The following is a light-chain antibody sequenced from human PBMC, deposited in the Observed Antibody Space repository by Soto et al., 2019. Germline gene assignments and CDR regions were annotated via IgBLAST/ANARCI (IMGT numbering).Light chain of an antibody. CDR2: GTS. Sequence: IVMTQSPATLSVSPGERATLSCRASQSVNSNLAWYQQKPGQAPRLLIYGTSTRATGIPGRFSGSGSGTEFTLTIRSLQSEDFAIYYCQQYNNWPPWTFGQGTKVEIK. V-gene: IGKV3-15*01. J-gene: IGKJ1*01. CDR1: QSVNSN. CDR3: QQYNNWPPWT.